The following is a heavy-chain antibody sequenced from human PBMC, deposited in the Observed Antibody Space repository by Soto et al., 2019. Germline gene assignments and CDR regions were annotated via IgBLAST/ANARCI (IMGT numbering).Heavy chain of an antibody. CDR2: INAGDGNT. J-gene: IGHJ4*02. V-gene: IGHV1-3*01. D-gene: IGHD3-9*01. CDR3: ARHPGYYDILTGYTTYYFDY. CDR1: GYTFTYYT. Sequence: ASVKVSCKASGYTFTYYTVHWVRQAPGQRLEWMGWINAGDGNTKYSPNFQGRVTITKDTSASTVYMELSSLRSEDTAVYYCARHPGYYDILTGYTTYYFDYWGQGILVTVSS.